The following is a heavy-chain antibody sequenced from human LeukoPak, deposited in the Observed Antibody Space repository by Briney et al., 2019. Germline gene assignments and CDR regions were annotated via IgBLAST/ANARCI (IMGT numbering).Heavy chain of an antibody. Sequence: VASVKVSCKASGYTFTSYDINWVRQATGQGLEWMGWMNPNSGNTGYAQKFQGRVTMTRNTSISTAYMELSSLRSEDTAVYYCARARIAVATFDPWGQGTLVTVSS. V-gene: IGHV1-8*01. D-gene: IGHD6-19*01. CDR3: ARARIAVATFDP. CDR2: MNPNSGNT. CDR1: GYTFTSYD. J-gene: IGHJ5*02.